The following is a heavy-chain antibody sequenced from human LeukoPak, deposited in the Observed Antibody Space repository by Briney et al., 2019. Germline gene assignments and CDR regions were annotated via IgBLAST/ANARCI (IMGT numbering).Heavy chain of an antibody. V-gene: IGHV2-5*02. CDR2: IYWDDDK. CDR1: GFSLSTSGVG. D-gene: IGHD2-2*01. Sequence: SGPTLVNPTQTLTLTCTFSGFSLSTSGVGVGWIRQPPGEALEWLALIYWDDDKRYSPSLKSRLTITKDTSKNQVVLTMTNMDPVDTATYYCAHDIVVPEQLSFDYWGQGTLVTVSS. CDR3: AHDIVVPEQLSFDY. J-gene: IGHJ4*02.